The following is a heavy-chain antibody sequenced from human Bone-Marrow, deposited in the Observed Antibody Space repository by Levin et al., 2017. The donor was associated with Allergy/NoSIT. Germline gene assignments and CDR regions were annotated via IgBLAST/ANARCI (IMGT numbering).Heavy chain of an antibody. CDR1: GFRFSSYG. Sequence: GESLKISCAASGFRFSSYGMHWVRQAPGKGLEWVAVISYDGVQKYYADSVKGRFTISRDNSKYTVDLQVHSLRAEDTAVYYCAKTQGATAAPYSYYCMDVWGQGTTVTVSS. J-gene: IGHJ6*02. CDR2: ISYDGVQK. CDR3: AKTQGATAAPYSYYCMDV. V-gene: IGHV3-30*18. D-gene: IGHD1-26*01.